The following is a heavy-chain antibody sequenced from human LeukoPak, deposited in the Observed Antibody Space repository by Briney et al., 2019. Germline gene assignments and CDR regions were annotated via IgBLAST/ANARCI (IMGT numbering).Heavy chain of an antibody. Sequence: SETLSLTCTVSGGSISSSSYYWGWIRQPPGKGLEWIGSIYYSGSTYYNPSLKSRVTISVDTSKNQFSLKLSSVTAADTAVYYCARYSSWDYYFDYWGQGTLVTVSS. V-gene: IGHV4-39*01. CDR2: IYYSGST. CDR1: GGSISSSSYY. D-gene: IGHD6-6*01. J-gene: IGHJ4*02. CDR3: ARYSSWDYYFDY.